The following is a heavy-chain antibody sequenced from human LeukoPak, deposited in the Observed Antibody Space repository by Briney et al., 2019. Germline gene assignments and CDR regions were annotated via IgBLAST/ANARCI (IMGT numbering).Heavy chain of an antibody. J-gene: IGHJ5*02. CDR2: IYHSGST. CDR3: AREGRQQLVLVDP. Sequence: KPSETLSPTCAVSGYSLSRGYYWGWIRQPPGKGVGGIGSIYHSGSTYYNPSLKSRVTISVDTSKNQFSLKLSSVTAADTAVYYCAREGRQQLVLVDPWGQGTLVTVSS. V-gene: IGHV4-38-2*02. CDR1: GYSLSRGYY. D-gene: IGHD6-13*01.